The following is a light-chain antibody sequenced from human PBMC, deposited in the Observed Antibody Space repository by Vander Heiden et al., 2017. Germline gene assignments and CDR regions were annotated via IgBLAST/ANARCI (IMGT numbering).Light chain of an antibody. CDR2: AAS. V-gene: IGKV1-39*01. J-gene: IGKJ4*01. Sequence: TQMTQSPSSLSASVGERVTITCRASQSIRNYLKWYQQKPGEVPKLLIYAASSLQSGVPSRFSGSGSGTDFTLTISRLQPEDFATYYCQQSYSTPRAFGGGTKVEIK. CDR3: QQSYSTPRA. CDR1: QSIRNY.